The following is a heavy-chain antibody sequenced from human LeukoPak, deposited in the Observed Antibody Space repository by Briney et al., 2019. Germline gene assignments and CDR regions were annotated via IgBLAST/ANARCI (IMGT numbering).Heavy chain of an antibody. J-gene: IGHJ3*02. CDR1: GGSISSYY. D-gene: IGHD3-22*01. Sequence: PSETLSLTCTVSGGSISSYYWSWIRQPPGKGLEWIGYIYYSGSTNYNPSLKSRVTISVDTSKNQFSLKLSSVTAADTAVYYCARLLYYDSSSNAFDIWGQGTMVTVSS. CDR2: IYYSGST. V-gene: IGHV4-59*08. CDR3: ARLLYYDSSSNAFDI.